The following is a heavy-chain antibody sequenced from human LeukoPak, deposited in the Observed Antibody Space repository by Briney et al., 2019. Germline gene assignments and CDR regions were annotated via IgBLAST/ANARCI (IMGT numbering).Heavy chain of an antibody. CDR2: IYSDGTT. CDR1: GFTAFSNY. V-gene: IGHV3-53*01. CDR3: ARERSYYYYYMDV. D-gene: IGHD3-10*01. J-gene: IGHJ6*03. Sequence: PGGSLRLSCAASGFTAFSNYMSWVRQAPGKGLEWVSVIYSDGTTYYADSVQGRFTISRDNSKNTVYLQMKSLRAEDTAVYFCARERSYYYYYMDVWGKGTTVTVSS.